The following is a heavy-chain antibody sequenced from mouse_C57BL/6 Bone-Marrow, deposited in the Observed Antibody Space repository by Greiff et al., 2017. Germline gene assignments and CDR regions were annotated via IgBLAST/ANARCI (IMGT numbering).Heavy chain of an antibody. J-gene: IGHJ3*01. V-gene: IGHV1-85*01. CDR2: IYPRDGST. CDR1: GYTFTSYD. Sequence: VQLQQSGPELVKPGASVKLSCKASGYTFTSYDINWVKQRPGQGLEWIGWIYPRDGSTKNNEKFKGKATLTEDTSSSTAYMELHSLTSEDSAVYFCASLDGYYPFAYWGQGTLVTVSA. CDR3: ASLDGYYPFAY. D-gene: IGHD2-3*01.